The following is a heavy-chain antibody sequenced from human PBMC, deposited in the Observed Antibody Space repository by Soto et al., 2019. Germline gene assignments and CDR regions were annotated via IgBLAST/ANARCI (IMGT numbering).Heavy chain of an antibody. D-gene: IGHD3-3*01. Sequence: PSETLFLTCAAYGGSVNGYYWNWIRQPPGKGLEWIGEINHTGGTHYNPSLKGRVTMSVDTSKNQFSLRLSSVTAADTAIYYCATRITVFGLLIPPFDPWGQGTQVTVS. J-gene: IGHJ5*02. V-gene: IGHV4-34*01. CDR3: ATRITVFGLLIPPFDP. CDR1: GGSVNGYY. CDR2: INHTGGT.